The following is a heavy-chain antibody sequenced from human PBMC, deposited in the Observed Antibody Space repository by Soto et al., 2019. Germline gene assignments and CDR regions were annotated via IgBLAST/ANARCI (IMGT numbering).Heavy chain of an antibody. CDR2: ISWNSGSI. V-gene: IGHV3-9*01. CDR1: GFTFDDYA. D-gene: IGHD1-26*01. Sequence: LRLSCAASGFTFDDYAMHWVRQAPGKGLEWVSGISWNSGSIGYADSVKGRFTISRDNAKNSLYLQMNSLRAEDTALYYCAKDLYSGSYYSLWFDPWGQGTLVTVSS. J-gene: IGHJ5*02. CDR3: AKDLYSGSYYSLWFDP.